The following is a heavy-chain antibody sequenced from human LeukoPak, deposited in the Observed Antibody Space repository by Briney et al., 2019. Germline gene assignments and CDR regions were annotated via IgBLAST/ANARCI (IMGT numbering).Heavy chain of an antibody. V-gene: IGHV1-8*02. Sequence: ASVKVSCKASGYTFTSYDVNWVRQATGQGPEWMGWMNPNSGNTGFAQKFQDRVTLSRNTSISTVYTELSSLRSEDTAVYYCARGGRSGALIYNWNSCAFDIWGRGTMVTVSS. CDR1: GYTFTSYD. CDR3: ARGGRSGALIYNWNSCAFDI. J-gene: IGHJ3*02. CDR2: MNPNSGNT. D-gene: IGHD1-7*01.